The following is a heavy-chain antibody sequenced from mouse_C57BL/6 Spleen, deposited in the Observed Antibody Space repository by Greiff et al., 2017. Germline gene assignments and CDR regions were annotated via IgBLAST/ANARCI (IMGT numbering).Heavy chain of an antibody. D-gene: IGHD1-1*01. CDR1: GYAFSSSW. V-gene: IGHV1-82*01. CDR3: ARNYYGSFDY. Sequence: VNLVESGPELVKPGASVKISCKASGYAFSSSWMNWVKQRPGKGLEWIGRIYPGDGDTNYNGKFKGKATLTADKSSSTAYMQLSSLTSEDSAVYFCARNYYGSFDYWGQGTTLTVSS. J-gene: IGHJ2*01. CDR2: IYPGDGDT.